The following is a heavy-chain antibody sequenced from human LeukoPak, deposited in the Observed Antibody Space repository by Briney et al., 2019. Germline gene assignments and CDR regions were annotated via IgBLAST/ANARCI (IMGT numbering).Heavy chain of an antibody. D-gene: IGHD3-16*02. CDR1: GYTFTGYY. Sequence: ASVKVSCKASGYTFTGYYMHWVRQAPGQGLEWMGWINPNSGGTNYAQKFQGRVTMTRDTSISTAYMELSRLRSDDTDVYYCARMRDYVWGSYRYIDYWGQGTLVTVSS. J-gene: IGHJ4*02. CDR3: ARMRDYVWGSYRYIDY. CDR2: INPNSGGT. V-gene: IGHV1-2*02.